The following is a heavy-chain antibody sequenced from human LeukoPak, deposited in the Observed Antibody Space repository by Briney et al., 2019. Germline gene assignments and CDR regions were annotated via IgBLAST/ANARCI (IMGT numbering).Heavy chain of an antibody. CDR3: AGTSEATYYSLSSGHYLGAFDI. Sequence: PGRSLRLSCAASGFAFSNYVMHWVRQTPGKGLEWVAVIWYDGSNKYYADSVKGRFAISRDNSKNTLYLQMNSLGAEDTAVFYCAGTSEATYYSLSSGHYLGAFDIWGQGTMVTVSS. D-gene: IGHD3-22*01. V-gene: IGHV3-33*01. CDR2: IWYDGSNK. J-gene: IGHJ3*02. CDR1: GFAFSNYV.